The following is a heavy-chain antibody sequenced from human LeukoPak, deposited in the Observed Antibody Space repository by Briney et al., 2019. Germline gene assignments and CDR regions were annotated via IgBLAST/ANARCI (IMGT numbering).Heavy chain of an antibody. D-gene: IGHD5-12*01. CDR2: ISYDGSNK. V-gene: IGHV3-30*18. Sequence: PGRSLRLSCAAFGFTFSSYGMHWVRQAPGKGLEWVAVISYDGSNKYYADSVKGRFTISRDDSKNTLYVQMNSLRVDDAAVYYCAKDSGYASAFDIWGQGTMVTVSS. J-gene: IGHJ3*02. CDR3: AKDSGYASAFDI. CDR1: GFTFSSYG.